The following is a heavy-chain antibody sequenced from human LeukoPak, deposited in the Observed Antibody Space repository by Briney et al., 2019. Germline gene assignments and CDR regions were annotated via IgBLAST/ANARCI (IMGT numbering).Heavy chain of an antibody. CDR3: ARDSSRTSIMITFGGVIEK. CDR2: ISSSSSYI. V-gene: IGHV3-21*01. D-gene: IGHD3-16*02. CDR1: GFTFSSYS. Sequence: GGSLRLSCAASGFTFSSYSMNWVRQAPGKGLEWVSSISSSSSYIYHADSVKGRFTISRDNAKNSLYLQMNSLRAEDTAVYYCARDSSRTSIMITFGGVIEKWGQGTLVTVSS. J-gene: IGHJ4*02.